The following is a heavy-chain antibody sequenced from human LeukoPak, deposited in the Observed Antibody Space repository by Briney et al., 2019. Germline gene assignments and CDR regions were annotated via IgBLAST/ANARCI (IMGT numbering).Heavy chain of an antibody. CDR2: IIPILDIA. D-gene: IGHD3-10*01. CDR1: GGTFSSYA. CDR3: ARDQGVTDPPPYGLDV. V-gene: IGHV1-69*04. J-gene: IGHJ6*02. Sequence: SVKVSCKASGGTFSSYAISWVRQAPGQGLGCMGRIIPILDIATYAQKFQGRVTITADKSTSTAYMELSSLSSEDTAVYYCARDQGVTDPPPYGLDVWGQGTTVTVSS.